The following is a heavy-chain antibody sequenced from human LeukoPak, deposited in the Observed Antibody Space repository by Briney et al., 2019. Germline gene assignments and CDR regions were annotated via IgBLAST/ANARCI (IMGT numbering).Heavy chain of an antibody. CDR3: AKDRGHYGSGSFLFDY. CDR1: GFTFSSYG. V-gene: IGHV3-30*02. J-gene: IGHJ4*02. Sequence: GGSLRLSCAASGFTFSSYGMHWVRQAPGKGLEWVAFIRYDGSNKYYADSVKGRFTIPRDNSKNTLYLQMNSLRAEDTAVYYCAKDRGHYGSGSFLFDYWGQGTLVTVSS. CDR2: IRYDGSNK. D-gene: IGHD3-10*01.